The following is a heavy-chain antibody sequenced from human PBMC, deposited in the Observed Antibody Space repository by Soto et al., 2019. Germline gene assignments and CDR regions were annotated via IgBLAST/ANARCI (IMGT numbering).Heavy chain of an antibody. D-gene: IGHD1-1*01. J-gene: IGHJ6*03. V-gene: IGHV6-1*01. CDR1: GDSVSSNSAA. CDR2: TYYRSKWYI. Sequence: QVQLQQSGPGLVKPSQTLSLTCDISGDSVSSNSAAWNWIRQTPSRGLEWLGRTYYRSKWYINYAVSVKSRITSNPDTSKNQFSLQVNSVTPEDTAGYYCARGSWDDVTGHYYMDVWGKGTTVTVSS. CDR3: ARGSWDDVTGHYYMDV.